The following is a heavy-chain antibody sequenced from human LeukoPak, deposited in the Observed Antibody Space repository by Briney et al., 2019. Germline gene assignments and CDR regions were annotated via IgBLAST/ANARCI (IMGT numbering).Heavy chain of an antibody. Sequence: GGSLRLSRAASGFTFSTYWMHWVRQAPGKGPVWVSRINSDGSSTTYADSVKGRFTISRDNAKSTLYLQMNSLRAEDTAVYYCARSYGMDVWGQGTTVTVSS. CDR2: INSDGSST. V-gene: IGHV3-74*01. CDR3: ARSYGMDV. J-gene: IGHJ6*02. CDR1: GFTFSTYW.